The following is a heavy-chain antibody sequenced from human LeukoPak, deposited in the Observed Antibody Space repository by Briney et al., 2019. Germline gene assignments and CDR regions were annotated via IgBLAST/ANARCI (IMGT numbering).Heavy chain of an antibody. Sequence: GGSLRLSCAASGFTVRSNYMSWVRQAPGKGLEWVSTISGSGGSTYYADSVKGRYTISRDNSKNTLFLQMNSLRAEDTAIYYCATYRQVLLPFESWGQGTLVTVSS. CDR1: GFTVRSNY. CDR2: ISGSGGST. D-gene: IGHD2-8*02. V-gene: IGHV3-23*01. J-gene: IGHJ4*02. CDR3: ATYRQVLLPFES.